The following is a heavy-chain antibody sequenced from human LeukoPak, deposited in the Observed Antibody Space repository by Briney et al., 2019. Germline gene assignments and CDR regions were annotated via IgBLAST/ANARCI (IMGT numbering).Heavy chain of an antibody. Sequence: QPGGSLRLSCTASGFTFSDYWMTWVRQAPGKGPEWVANIKQDGSQRYYVDSVRGRFTISRDNAKNSLFLQMNGLRAEDTAVYYCARRGGSSSRRSPIDYWGQGTLVTVPS. CDR1: GFTFSDYW. D-gene: IGHD6-6*01. J-gene: IGHJ4*02. CDR3: ARRGGSSSRRSPIDY. CDR2: IKQDGSQR. V-gene: IGHV3-7*01.